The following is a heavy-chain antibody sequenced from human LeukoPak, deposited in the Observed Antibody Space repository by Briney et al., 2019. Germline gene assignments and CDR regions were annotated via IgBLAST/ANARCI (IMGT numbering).Heavy chain of an antibody. V-gene: IGHV4-39*01. D-gene: IGHD2-2*01. Sequence: SETLSLTCTVSGGSISSSSYYWGWIRQPPGKGLEWIGSIYYSGSTYYNPSLKSRVTISVDTSKNQFSLKLSSVTAADTAVYYCARHYCSSTSCYPRGIADEFDYWGQATLVTVSS. CDR1: GGSISSSSYY. CDR2: IYYSGST. J-gene: IGHJ4*02. CDR3: ARHYCSSTSCYPRGIADEFDY.